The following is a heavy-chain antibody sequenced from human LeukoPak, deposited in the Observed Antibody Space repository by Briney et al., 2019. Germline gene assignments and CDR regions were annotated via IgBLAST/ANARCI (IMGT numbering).Heavy chain of an antibody. Sequence: ASVKVSCKASGYTFTGYYMHWVRQAPGQGLEWMGRINPNSGGTNYAQKFQGRVTMTRDTSISTAYMELSRLRSDDTAMYYCARESINYYDSSGYFDYWGQGTLVTVSS. CDR2: INPNSGGT. CDR1: GYTFTGYY. CDR3: ARESINYYDSSGYFDY. D-gene: IGHD3-22*01. J-gene: IGHJ4*02. V-gene: IGHV1-2*06.